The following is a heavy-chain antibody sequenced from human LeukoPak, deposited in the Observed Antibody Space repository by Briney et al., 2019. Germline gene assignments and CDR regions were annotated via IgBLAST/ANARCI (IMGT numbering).Heavy chain of an antibody. V-gene: IGHV3-30*04. J-gene: IGHJ4*02. D-gene: IGHD6-19*01. Sequence: GGSLRLSCAASGFTFSSYAMHWVRQAQGKGLEWVAVISYDGSNKYYADSVKGRFTISRDNSKNTLYLQMNSLRAEDTAVYYCARRPVAGLDFDYWGQGTLVTVSS. CDR3: ARRPVAGLDFDY. CDR2: ISYDGSNK. CDR1: GFTFSSYA.